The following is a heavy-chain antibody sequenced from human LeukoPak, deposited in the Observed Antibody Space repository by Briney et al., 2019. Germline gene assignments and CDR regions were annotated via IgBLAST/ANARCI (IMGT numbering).Heavy chain of an antibody. Sequence: ASVKVSCKASGYTFTGYYMHWVRQAPGQRLEWMGWINPNSGGTNYAQKFQGRVTMTRDTSISTAYMELSRLRSDDTAVYYCARDGRGYDFWSGYYSWTNYYYYYMDVWGKGTTVTVSS. J-gene: IGHJ6*03. D-gene: IGHD3-3*01. CDR3: ARDGRGYDFWSGYYSWTNYYYYYMDV. CDR2: INPNSGGT. V-gene: IGHV1-2*02. CDR1: GYTFTGYY.